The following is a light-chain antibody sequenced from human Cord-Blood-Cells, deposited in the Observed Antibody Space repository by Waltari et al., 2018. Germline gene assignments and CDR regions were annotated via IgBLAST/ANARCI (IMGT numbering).Light chain of an antibody. CDR1: SSDVGGYTY. J-gene: IGLJ1*01. CDR3: SSYTSSSTLV. Sequence: QSALTQPASVSGPPGQSITISCTGTSSDVGGYTYVSWYQQHPGNAPKLMIYEVSHRPSGVSNRFSGSKSGNTASLTISGLQAEDEADYYCSSYTSSSTLVFGTGTKVTVL. CDR2: EVS. V-gene: IGLV2-14*01.